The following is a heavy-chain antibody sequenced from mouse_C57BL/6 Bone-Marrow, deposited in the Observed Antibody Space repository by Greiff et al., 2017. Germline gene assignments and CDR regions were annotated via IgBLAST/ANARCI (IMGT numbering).Heavy chain of an antibody. D-gene: IGHD1-1*01. Sequence: VQLQQPGAELVKPGASVKLSCKASGYTFTSYWMHWVKQRPGQGLEWIGMIHPNSGSTNYNEKFKSKATLTVDKSSSTAYMQLSSLTSEDSAVYYCARRLVYYGSFDYWGQGTTLTVSS. CDR3: ARRLVYYGSFDY. J-gene: IGHJ2*01. CDR2: IHPNSGST. CDR1: GYTFTSYW. V-gene: IGHV1-64*01.